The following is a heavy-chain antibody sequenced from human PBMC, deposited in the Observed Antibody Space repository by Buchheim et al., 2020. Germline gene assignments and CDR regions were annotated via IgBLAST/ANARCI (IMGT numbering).Heavy chain of an antibody. J-gene: IGHJ6*03. CDR1: GYTFTSYD. CDR2: MNPKSGKT. CDR3: AGGKRGLWRAQGDYYMDV. D-gene: IGHD3-16*01. Sequence: QVQLVQSGAEVKNPGASVKASCKASGYTFTSYDINWVRQATGQGLEWLGWMNPKSGKTGYAQKFQGRVTMTRNTPIRTAYKELSSLRSEDTAVYYCAGGKRGLWRAQGDYYMDVWGKGTT. V-gene: IGHV1-8*01.